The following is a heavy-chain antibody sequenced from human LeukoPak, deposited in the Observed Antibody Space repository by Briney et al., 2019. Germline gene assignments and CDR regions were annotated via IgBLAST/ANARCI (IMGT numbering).Heavy chain of an antibody. V-gene: IGHV1-46*01. D-gene: IGHD3-9*01. CDR1: GYTFTSYY. J-gene: IGHJ6*03. Sequence: GASVKVSCKASGYTFTSYYMHWVRQAPGQGLEWMGIINPSGGSTSYAQKFQGRVTITRNTSISTAYMELSSLRSEDTAVYYCARVSGGHHYDILTGYSYYYYYYMDVWGKGTTVTVSS. CDR2: INPSGGST. CDR3: ARVSGGHHYDILTGYSYYYYYYMDV.